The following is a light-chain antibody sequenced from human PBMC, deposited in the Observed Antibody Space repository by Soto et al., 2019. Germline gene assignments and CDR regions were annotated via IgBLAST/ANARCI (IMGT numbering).Light chain of an antibody. V-gene: IGKV3-20*01. CDR2: DAS. J-gene: IGKJ1*01. Sequence: EIVLTQSPGTLSLSPGERATLSCRASQSVRSSYLALYQQKPGQSPRLLIYDASNRATGIPDRFSGSGSGTDFTLAISRLEPEDFALYYCQQYGSSPTFGQGTKVEIK. CDR1: QSVRSSY. CDR3: QQYGSSPT.